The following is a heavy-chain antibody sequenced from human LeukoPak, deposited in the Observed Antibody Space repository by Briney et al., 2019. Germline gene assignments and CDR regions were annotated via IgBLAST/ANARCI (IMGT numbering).Heavy chain of an antibody. CDR2: ISYDGSNK. CDR3: AKGRYCTSSTCYIPEAYDY. D-gene: IGHD2-2*02. CDR1: GFTFSIFG. V-gene: IGHV3-30*18. J-gene: IGHJ4*02. Sequence: PGGSLRLSCAASGFTFSIFGMHWVRQAPGKGLEWVAFISYDGSNKYYEDSVKGRFTMSRDNSKNALYLQMNSLRAEDTAVYYCAKGRYCTSSTCYIPEAYDYWGQGTLVTVSS.